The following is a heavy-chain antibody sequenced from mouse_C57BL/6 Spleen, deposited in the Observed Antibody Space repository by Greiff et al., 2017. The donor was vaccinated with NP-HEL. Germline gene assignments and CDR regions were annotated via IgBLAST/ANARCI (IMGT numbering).Heavy chain of an antibody. CDR1: GYTFTEYT. CDR3: ARHGPYYYGSSYLAWFAY. D-gene: IGHD1-1*01. Sequence: QVQLKESGAELVKPGASVKLSCKASGYTFTEYTIHWVTQRSGQGLEWIGWFYPGSGSIKYNEKFKDKATLTADKSSSTVYMELSRLTSETSAFYFCARHGPYYYGSSYLAWFAYWGQGTLVTVSA. CDR2: FYPGSGSI. J-gene: IGHJ3*01. V-gene: IGHV1-62-2*01.